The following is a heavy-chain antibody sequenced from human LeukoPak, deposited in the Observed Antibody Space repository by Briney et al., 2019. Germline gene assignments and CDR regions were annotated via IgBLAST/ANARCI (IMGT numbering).Heavy chain of an antibody. CDR1: GGTFSSYG. D-gene: IGHD5-24*01. CDR3: ASGGRDGYNFGY. J-gene: IGHJ4*02. CDR2: ISGYNGNT. V-gene: IGHV1-18*01. Sequence: ASVKVSCKASGGTFSSYGISWVRQAPGEGLEWMGWISGYNGNTNYAQKLQGRVTMTTDTPTSTAYMELRSLRSDDTAVYYCASGGRDGYNFGYWGQGTLVTVSS.